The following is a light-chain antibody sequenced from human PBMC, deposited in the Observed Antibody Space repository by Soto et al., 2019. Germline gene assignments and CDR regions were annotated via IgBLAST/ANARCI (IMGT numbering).Light chain of an antibody. J-gene: IGKJ1*01. Sequence: DIHLTQSPSTLSASVGDRITITCRARQRISRWLAWYQQKPGKAPKLLIYTTSSLESGVPSRFSGSGSGTEFTLTISSLQPDDFATYYCQHYKDYSWTFGQGTKVEIK. CDR3: QHYKDYSWT. CDR2: TTS. V-gene: IGKV1-5*03. CDR1: QRISRW.